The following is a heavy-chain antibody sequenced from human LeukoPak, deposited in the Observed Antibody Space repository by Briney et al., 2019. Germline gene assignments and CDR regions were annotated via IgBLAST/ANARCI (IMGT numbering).Heavy chain of an antibody. J-gene: IGHJ4*02. Sequence: SETLSLTCTVSGYSISSGFYWGWIRQPPGKGLEWIGSIYHSGSTYYNPSLKSRVSISVDTSKNQFSLKLSSVTAADTAVYYCARACTSCRSRTFDYWGQGTLVTVSS. CDR3: ARACTSCRSRTFDY. CDR2: IYHSGST. CDR1: GYSISSGFY. V-gene: IGHV4-38-2*02. D-gene: IGHD2-2*01.